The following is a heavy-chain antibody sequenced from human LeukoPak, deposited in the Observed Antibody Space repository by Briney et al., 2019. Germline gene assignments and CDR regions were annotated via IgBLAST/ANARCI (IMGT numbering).Heavy chain of an antibody. CDR2: ISSSNTI. CDR3: ASRDPTNYDFWSGYSDDAFDI. CDR1: GFTFSSYT. V-gene: IGHV3-48*01. D-gene: IGHD3-3*01. Sequence: PGGSLRLSCAASGFTFSSYTMNWVRQAPGKGQGWVGYISSSNTIYYADSVKGRFTISRDNAKNSLNLQINSLRAEDTAVYYCASRDPTNYDFWSGYSDDAFDIWGQGTMVTVSS. J-gene: IGHJ3*02.